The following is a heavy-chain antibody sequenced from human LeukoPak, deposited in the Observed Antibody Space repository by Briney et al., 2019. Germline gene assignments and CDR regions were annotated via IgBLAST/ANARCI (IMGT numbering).Heavy chain of an antibody. Sequence: GASVKVSCKASGYTFTGYYMHWVRQAPGQGLEWMGWINPNGGGTNYAQKFQGRVTMTRDTSISTAYMELSRLRSDDTAVYYCARDGGYSYGPAWYMDVWGKGTTVTVSS. CDR2: INPNGGGT. D-gene: IGHD5-18*01. CDR3: ARDGGYSYGPAWYMDV. CDR1: GYTFTGYY. J-gene: IGHJ6*03. V-gene: IGHV1-2*02.